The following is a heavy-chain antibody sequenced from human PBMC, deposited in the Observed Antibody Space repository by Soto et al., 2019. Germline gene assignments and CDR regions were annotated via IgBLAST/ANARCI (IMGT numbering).Heavy chain of an antibody. D-gene: IGHD5-12*01. Sequence: SGPTLVNPTQTLTLTCTFSGFSLSTSGMVVGWIRQPPGRAPEWLAFIYWNDDKRYSPSLRSRLTITKDTSKNQVVLKMTNMDPGDTATYYCAHRATITAIDYWGQGTLVTVSS. V-gene: IGHV2-5*01. J-gene: IGHJ4*02. CDR2: IYWNDDK. CDR1: GFSLSTSGMV. CDR3: AHRATITAIDY.